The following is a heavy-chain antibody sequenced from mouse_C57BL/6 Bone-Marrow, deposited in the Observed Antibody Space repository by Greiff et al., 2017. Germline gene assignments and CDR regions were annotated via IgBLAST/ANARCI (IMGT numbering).Heavy chain of an antibody. J-gene: IGHJ2*01. CDR3: ARSYYGNYFDY. CDR1: GYTFTSYW. CDR2: IDPSDSET. D-gene: IGHD1-1*01. V-gene: IGHV1-52*01. Sequence: QVQLQQPGAELVRPGSSVKLSCKASGYTFTSYWMHWVKQRPIQGLEWIGNIDPSDSETHYNQKFKDKATLTVYKSSSTAYMQLSSLTSEDSAVYCCARSYYGNYFDYWGQGTTLTVSS.